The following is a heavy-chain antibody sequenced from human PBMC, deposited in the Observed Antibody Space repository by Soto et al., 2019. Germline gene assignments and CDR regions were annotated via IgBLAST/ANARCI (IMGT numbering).Heavy chain of an antibody. CDR3: ARRHNYDSSGYYYY. V-gene: IGHV1-69*13. Sequence: SVKVSCKASGGAFSSYAISWVRQAPGQGLEWMGGIIPIFGTANYAQRFQGRVTITADESTSTAYMELSSLRSEDTAVYYCARRHNYDSSGYYYYWGQGTLVTVSS. J-gene: IGHJ4*02. CDR2: IIPIFGTA. CDR1: GGAFSSYA. D-gene: IGHD3-22*01.